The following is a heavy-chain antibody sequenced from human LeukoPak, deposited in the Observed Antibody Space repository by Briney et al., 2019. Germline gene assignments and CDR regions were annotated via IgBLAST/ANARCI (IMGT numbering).Heavy chain of an antibody. CDR3: AQEDREWSPDY. Sequence: RASVKVSCKASGYTFTGHYMHWVRQAPGQGLEWMGRIIPILGIANYAQKFQGRVTITADKSTSTAYMELSSLRSEDTAVYYCAQEDREWSPDYWGQGTLVTVFS. V-gene: IGHV1-69*04. D-gene: IGHD3-3*01. CDR2: IIPILGIA. CDR1: GYTFTGHY. J-gene: IGHJ4*02.